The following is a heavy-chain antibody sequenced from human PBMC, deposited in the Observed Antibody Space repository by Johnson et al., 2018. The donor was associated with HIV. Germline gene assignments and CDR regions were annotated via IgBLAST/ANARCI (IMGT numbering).Heavy chain of an antibody. V-gene: IGHV3-30*04. J-gene: IGHJ3*02. CDR3: AREGRGAPHDALDI. D-gene: IGHD3-10*01. CDR1: GFTFSRSA. CDR2: ISYDGSNK. Sequence: QVQLVESGGGVVQPGRSLRLSCAASGFTFSRSAMHWVRQAPGKGLEWVAVISYDGSNKYYADSVTGRFTISRNNSKNTLDLQMNSTRAEHTAVYYCAREGRGAPHDALDIWGQGTMVTVSS.